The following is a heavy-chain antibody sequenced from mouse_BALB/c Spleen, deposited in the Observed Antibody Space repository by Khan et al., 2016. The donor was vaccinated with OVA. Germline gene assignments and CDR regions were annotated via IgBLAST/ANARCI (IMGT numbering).Heavy chain of an antibody. Sequence: QVRLQQPGGDLMKPGASVKISCKATGYTFSSYWIEWVKQRPGHGLEWIGQTFPGSVSTTYNEKFKGKATFTADTSSNTAYMQLSSLTSEDSAVYYCARGGCGGFAYWGQGTLVTVSA. J-gene: IGHJ3*01. CDR2: TFPGSVST. V-gene: IGHV1-9*01. CDR1: GYTFSSYW. CDR3: ARGGCGGFAY.